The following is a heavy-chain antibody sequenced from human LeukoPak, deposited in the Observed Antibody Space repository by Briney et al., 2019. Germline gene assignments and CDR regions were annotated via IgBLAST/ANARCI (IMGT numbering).Heavy chain of an antibody. Sequence: GGSLRLSCAASGFTVSSNFMSWVRQAPGKGLEWVAVISYDGSNKYYADSVKGRFTISRDNSKNTLYLQMNSLRAEDTAVYYCARPSDPFSDYYFDYWGQGTLLTVSS. CDR2: ISYDGSNK. CDR3: ARPSDPFSDYYFDY. J-gene: IGHJ4*02. CDR1: GFTVSSNF. D-gene: IGHD2/OR15-2a*01. V-gene: IGHV3-30-3*01.